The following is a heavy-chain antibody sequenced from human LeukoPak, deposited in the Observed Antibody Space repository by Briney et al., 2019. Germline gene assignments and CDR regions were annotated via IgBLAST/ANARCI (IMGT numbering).Heavy chain of an antibody. V-gene: IGHV3-7*01. CDR2: INQDRSEK. Sequence: GGSLRLSCAASGFSFSSYWMNWVRQVPVKGLEWVANINQDRSEKSYVDSVKGRFTISRDNAKNSLYLQMNSLRAEDTAVYYCARDHCSSSRCYTYYGMELWGQGTTVTVSS. CDR3: ARDHCSSSRCYTYYGMEL. D-gene: IGHD2-2*02. J-gene: IGHJ6*02. CDR1: GFSFSSYW.